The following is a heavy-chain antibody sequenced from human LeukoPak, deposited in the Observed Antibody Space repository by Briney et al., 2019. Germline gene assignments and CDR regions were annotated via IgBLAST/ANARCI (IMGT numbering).Heavy chain of an antibody. CDR1: GFTFSSYV. J-gene: IGHJ6*04. D-gene: IGHD3-10*01. V-gene: IGHV3-30*04. Sequence: PGGSLRLSCAASGFTFSSYVMSWVRQAPGKGLDWVTLISNHGSKKCCADSVKGRFTISRDNSKNTLYLQMNSLRAEDTAVYYCAKERGSGSYYYYYYGMDVWGKGTTVTVSS. CDR2: ISNHGSKK. CDR3: AKERGSGSYYYYYYGMDV.